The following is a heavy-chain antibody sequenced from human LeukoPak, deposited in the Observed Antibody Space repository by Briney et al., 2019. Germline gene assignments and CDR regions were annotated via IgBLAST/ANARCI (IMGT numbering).Heavy chain of an antibody. CDR1: GFSVSSNY. J-gene: IGHJ3*02. V-gene: IGHV3-66*01. CDR3: ARVDNTGLNPNAFDI. D-gene: IGHD3-22*01. Sequence: GGSLRLSCAVSGFSVSSNYRSWVRQAPGKGLEWVSLLYSGGSTNYADSVKGRFTISRDNPKNTLYLQMNSLTAEDTAVYYCARVDNTGLNPNAFDIWGQGTRVTVSS. CDR2: LYSGGST.